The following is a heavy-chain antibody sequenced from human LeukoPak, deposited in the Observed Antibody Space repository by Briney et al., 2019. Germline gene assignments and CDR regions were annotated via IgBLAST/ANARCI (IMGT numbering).Heavy chain of an antibody. CDR2: ISSSSSYI. CDR1: GFTFSSYS. CDR3: ARDREYCSSTSCHNWFDP. V-gene: IGHV3-21*01. J-gene: IGHJ5*02. Sequence: GGSLRLSCAASGFTFSSYSMNWVRQAPGKGLEWVSSISSSSSYIYYADSVKGRFTISRDNAKNSLYLQMNNLRAEDTAVYYCARDREYCSSTSCHNWFDPWGQGTLVTVSS. D-gene: IGHD2-2*01.